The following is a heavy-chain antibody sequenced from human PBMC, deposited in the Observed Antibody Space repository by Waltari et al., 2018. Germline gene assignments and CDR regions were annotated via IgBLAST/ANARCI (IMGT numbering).Heavy chain of an antibody. J-gene: IGHJ5*02. CDR2: IDYSGAT. CDR1: GGSISSYY. Sequence: QVQLQESGPGLVKPSETLSLTCTVSGGSISSYYWSWIRQPPGKGLEWIGYIDYSGATNHNPSLKSRGTISVDTSKNQFSLKLSSVTAADTAVYYCARDRSFFAAAPGWFDPWGQGTLVTVSS. V-gene: IGHV4-59*01. D-gene: IGHD2-2*01. CDR3: ARDRSFFAAAPGWFDP.